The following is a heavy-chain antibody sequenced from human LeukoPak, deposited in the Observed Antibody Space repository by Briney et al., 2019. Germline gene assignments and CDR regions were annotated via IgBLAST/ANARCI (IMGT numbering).Heavy chain of an antibody. CDR1: GFTFSSYA. CDR2: ISYDGSNK. Sequence: PGGSLRLSCAASGFTFSSYAMHWVRQAPGKGLEWGAVISYDGSNKYYADSVKGRFTISRDNSKNTLYLQMNSLRAEDTAVYYCAREYYYDSSGYPKPYYYYGMDVWGQGTTVTVSS. J-gene: IGHJ6*02. V-gene: IGHV3-30-3*01. D-gene: IGHD3-22*01. CDR3: AREYYYDSSGYPKPYYYYGMDV.